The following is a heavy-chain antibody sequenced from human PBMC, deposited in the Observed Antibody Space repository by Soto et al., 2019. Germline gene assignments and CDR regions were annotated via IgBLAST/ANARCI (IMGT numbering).Heavy chain of an antibody. J-gene: IGHJ6*02. D-gene: IGHD6-6*01. V-gene: IGHV4-61*01. CDR3: ARDRLAARPSGMDV. CDR2: IYYSGST. Sequence: PSETLSLTCTVSGGSVSSGSYYWSWIRQPPGKGLEWIGYIYYSGSTNYNPSLKSRVTISVDTSKNQFSLKLSSVTAADTAVYYCARDRLAARPSGMDVWGQGTTVTVSS. CDR1: GGSVSSGSYY.